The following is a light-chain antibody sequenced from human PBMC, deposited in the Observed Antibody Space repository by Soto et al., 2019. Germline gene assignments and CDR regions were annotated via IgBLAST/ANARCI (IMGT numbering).Light chain of an antibody. V-gene: IGKV1-6*01. J-gene: IGKJ1*01. Sequence: AIQMTQSPSSLSASVGDRVTITCRSSQDIRNDVVWFQQNPGKAPKLLIYAASTLQNGVPFRFSGSASGRDFNLTISSLQPEGFATYYCLQDYNYPRTFGQGTKVE. CDR1: QDIRND. CDR2: AAS. CDR3: LQDYNYPRT.